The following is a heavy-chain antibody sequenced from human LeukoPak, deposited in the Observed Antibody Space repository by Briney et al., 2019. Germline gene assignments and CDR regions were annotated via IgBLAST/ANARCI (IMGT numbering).Heavy chain of an antibody. CDR1: GVSFSGYY. D-gene: IGHD3-10*01. J-gene: IGHJ5*02. CDR2: INHSGST. V-gene: IGHV4-34*01. CDR3: ARVRGDYYGSGIGNWFDP. Sequence: PSETLSLTCAVYGVSFSGYYWSWIRQPPGEGLEWIGEINHSGSTNYNPSLKSRVTVSVDTSKNQFSLKLTSVTAADTAVYYCARVRGDYYGSGIGNWFDPWGQGTLVTVSS.